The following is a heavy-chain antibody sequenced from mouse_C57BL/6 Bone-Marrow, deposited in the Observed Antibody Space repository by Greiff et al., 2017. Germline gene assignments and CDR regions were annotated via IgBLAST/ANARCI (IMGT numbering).Heavy chain of an antibody. CDR2: IYPGDGDT. CDR3: AREQLRLQLDY. D-gene: IGHD3-2*02. J-gene: IGHJ4*01. V-gene: IGHV1-82*01. Sequence: VQRVESGPELVKPGASVKISCKASGYAFSSSWMNWVKQRPGKGLEWIGRIYPGDGDTNYNGKFKGKATLTADKSSSTAYMQLSSLTSEDSAVYFCAREQLRLQLDYWGQGTSVTVSA. CDR1: GYAFSSSW.